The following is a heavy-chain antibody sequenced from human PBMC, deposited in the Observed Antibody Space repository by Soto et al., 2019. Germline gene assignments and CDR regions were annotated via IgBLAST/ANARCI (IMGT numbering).Heavy chain of an antibody. V-gene: IGHV2-5*02. D-gene: IGHD2-15*01. CDR3: AHRSYCSGGSCYPKYFQH. CDR2: IYWDDDK. Sequence: VGWIRQPPGKALEWLALIYWDDDKRYSPSLKSRLTITKDTSKNQVVLTMTNMDPVDTATYYCAHRSYCSGGSCYPKYFQHWGQGTLVTVS. J-gene: IGHJ1*01.